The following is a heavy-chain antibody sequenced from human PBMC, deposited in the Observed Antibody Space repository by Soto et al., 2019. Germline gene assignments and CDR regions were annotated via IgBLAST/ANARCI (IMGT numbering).Heavy chain of an antibody. Sequence: QVQLVQSGAEVKKPGASVKVSCKASGYTVTSYGISWVRQAPGQGREWMGWISAYSGNTNYAQKLEGRVTMTKDTSTSTAYMELRSLRSDDTAVYYCARETKEGYGDPETGFDYWGQATLVTVSS. CDR1: GYTVTSYG. J-gene: IGHJ4*02. V-gene: IGHV1-18*01. D-gene: IGHD4-17*01. CDR2: ISAYSGNT. CDR3: ARETKEGYGDPETGFDY.